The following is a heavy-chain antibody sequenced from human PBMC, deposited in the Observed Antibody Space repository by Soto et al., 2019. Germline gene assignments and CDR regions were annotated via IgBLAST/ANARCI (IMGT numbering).Heavy chain of an antibody. CDR2: IWYDGSNK. D-gene: IGHD6-13*01. V-gene: IGHV3-33*01. CDR3: ARGTWARSTQVAAAGMVIDY. J-gene: IGHJ4*02. Sequence: PGGSLILSCAASGFTFSSYGMHWVRQAPGKGLEWVAVIWYDGSNKYYADSVKGRFTISRDNSKNTLYLQMNSLRAEDTAVYYCARGTWARSTQVAAAGMVIDYWGQGTLVTSPQ. CDR1: GFTFSSYG.